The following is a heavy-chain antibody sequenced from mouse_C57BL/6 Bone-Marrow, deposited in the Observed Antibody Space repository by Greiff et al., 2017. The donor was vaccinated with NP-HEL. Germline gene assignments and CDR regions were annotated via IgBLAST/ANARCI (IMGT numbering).Heavy chain of an antibody. CDR1: GYTFTSYW. Sequence: QVQLQQPGAELVKPGASVKLSCKASGYTFTSYWMHWVKQRPGRGLEWIGRINPNRGGTKYNEKLKSTATLTVDKPSSTAYMQLSSLTSEDSAVYYVARSPGWLLRYFDYWGQGTTLTVSS. CDR2: INPNRGGT. D-gene: IGHD2-3*01. J-gene: IGHJ2*01. CDR3: ARSPGWLLRYFDY. V-gene: IGHV1-72*01.